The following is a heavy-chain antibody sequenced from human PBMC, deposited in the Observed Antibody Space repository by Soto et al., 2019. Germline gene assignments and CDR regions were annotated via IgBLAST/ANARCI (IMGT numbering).Heavy chain of an antibody. CDR1: GFTFSSYA. V-gene: IGHV3-23*01. J-gene: IGHJ4*02. D-gene: IGHD2-21*01. CDR3: AKEWWWPY. Sequence: EVQLLESGGGLVQPGGSLRLSCAASGFTFSSYAMSWVRQSPGKGREWVSAISGSGGSTYYADSVKGRFTISRDNSKKTRYLQMNSLRAEETAVYYCAKEWWWPYWGQGTLVTVSS. CDR2: ISGSGGST.